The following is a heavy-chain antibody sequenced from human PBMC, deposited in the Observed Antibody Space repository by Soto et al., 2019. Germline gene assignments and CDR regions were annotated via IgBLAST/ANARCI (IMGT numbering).Heavy chain of an antibody. CDR2: VYYTGST. Sequence: TSETLSLTCSVPGGSISGSYWSWIRQSPGKGLEWLGYVYYTGSTNYSPSLRSRVSISVETSKNEFSLRLSSVTAADTAVYFCARSVAVPGAHIDYWGQGTQVTASS. CDR1: GGSISGSY. V-gene: IGHV4-59*01. CDR3: ARSVAVPGAHIDY. J-gene: IGHJ4*02. D-gene: IGHD3-3*01.